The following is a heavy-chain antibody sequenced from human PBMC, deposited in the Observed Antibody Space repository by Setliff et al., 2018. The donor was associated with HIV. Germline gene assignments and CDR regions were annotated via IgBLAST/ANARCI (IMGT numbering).Heavy chain of an antibody. CDR2: IHPGDSDT. CDR3: ARGPLSSLWTGFYTGAFDI. CDR1: GYSFTSYW. D-gene: IGHD3-3*01. J-gene: IGHJ3*02. V-gene: IGHV5-51*01. Sequence: PGESLKISCKGSGYSFTSYWIGWVRQMPGKGLEWMGIIHPGDSDTRYSPSFQGQVTISADKSISTAYLQWSSLKASDTAMYYCARGPLSSLWTGFYTGAFDIWGQGTTVTVSS.